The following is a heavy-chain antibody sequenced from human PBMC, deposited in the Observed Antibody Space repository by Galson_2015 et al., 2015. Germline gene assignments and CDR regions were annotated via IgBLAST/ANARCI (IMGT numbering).Heavy chain of an antibody. CDR1: GYTFTSYT. CDR2: ISTYNGDT. Sequence: SVKVSCKASGYTFTSYTIIWVRQAPGQGLEWMGWISTYNGDTNYAQNLQDRVTMTTDPSTSTAYVELRSLRYDDTAAYYCGRGYRVGATTEPQIGPWGQGTLVTVSS. CDR3: GRGYRVGATTEPQIGP. J-gene: IGHJ5*02. D-gene: IGHD1-26*01. V-gene: IGHV1-18*01.